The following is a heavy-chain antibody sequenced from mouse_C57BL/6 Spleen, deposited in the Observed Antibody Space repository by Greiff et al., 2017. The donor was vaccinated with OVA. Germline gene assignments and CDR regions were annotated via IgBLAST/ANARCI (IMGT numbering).Heavy chain of an antibody. D-gene: IGHD1-1*01. CDR1: GYTFTSYW. Sequence: VQLQQPGAELVRPGSSVKLSCKASGYTFTSYWMHWVKQRPIQGLEWIGNIEPSDSETHYNQKFKDKATFTVDKSSSTAYMQLSSLTSEDCAVYYCARSDFFTAVVADWYFDVWGTGTTVTVSS. V-gene: IGHV1-52*01. CDR2: IEPSDSET. CDR3: ARSDFFTAVVADWYFDV. J-gene: IGHJ1*03.